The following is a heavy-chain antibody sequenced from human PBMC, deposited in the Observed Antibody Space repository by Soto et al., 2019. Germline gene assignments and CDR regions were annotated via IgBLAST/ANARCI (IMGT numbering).Heavy chain of an antibody. Sequence: GGSLRLSCAASGFTFSSYGMHWVRQAPGKGLEWVAVIWYDGSNKYYADSVKGRFTISRYNSKNTLYLQMNGLRAEDTAVYYWAREGGIAAAGMADYYYGMDVWGQLTTVTGS. CDR2: IWYDGSNK. J-gene: IGHJ6*02. CDR1: GFTFSSYG. CDR3: AREGGIAAAGMADYYYGMDV. V-gene: IGHV3-33*01. D-gene: IGHD6-13*01.